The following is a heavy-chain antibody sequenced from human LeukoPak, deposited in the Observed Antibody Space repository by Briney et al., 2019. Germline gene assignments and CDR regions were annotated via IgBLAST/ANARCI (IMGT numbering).Heavy chain of an antibody. CDR1: GGTFSSSA. D-gene: IGHD6-13*01. CDR2: IIPVLNIT. Sequence: SVKVSCKTSGGTFSSSAITWVRQAPGQGLEWMGRIIPVLNITTYAQKLQGRVTMTTDTSTSTAYMELRSLRSDDTAVYYCARDRGSSSWTRGGFFDYWGQGTLVTVSS. J-gene: IGHJ4*02. CDR3: ARDRGSSSWTRGGFFDY. V-gene: IGHV1-69*04.